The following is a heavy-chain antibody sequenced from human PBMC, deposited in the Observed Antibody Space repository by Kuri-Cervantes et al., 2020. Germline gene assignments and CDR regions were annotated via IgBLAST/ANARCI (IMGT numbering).Heavy chain of an antibody. CDR3: ARDHFYDSSGYYFDPYFDY. J-gene: IGHJ4*02. Sequence: GGSLRLSCAASGFTFSDYYMSWIRQAPGKGLEWVSYISSSGSTIYYADSVKGRFTISRDNAKNSLYLQMNSLRAEDTAVYYCARDHFYDSSGYYFDPYFDYWGQGPLVTVSS. V-gene: IGHV3-11*04. CDR2: ISSSGSTI. CDR1: GFTFSDYY. D-gene: IGHD3-22*01.